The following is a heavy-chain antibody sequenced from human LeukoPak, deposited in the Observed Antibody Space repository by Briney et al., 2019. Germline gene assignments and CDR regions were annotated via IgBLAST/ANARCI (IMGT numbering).Heavy chain of an antibody. V-gene: IGHV3-23*01. Sequence: GGSLRLSCAASGFTFSSYAMSWVRQAPGKGLEWVSVISANGGSTSYADSVKGRFTISRDNSMNTLYLQMNSLRAEDTALYYCAKSQSGYCSGGSCSCDYWGQGTLVTVSS. CDR2: ISANGGST. D-gene: IGHD2-15*01. J-gene: IGHJ4*02. CDR3: AKSQSGYCSGGSCSCDY. CDR1: GFTFSSYA.